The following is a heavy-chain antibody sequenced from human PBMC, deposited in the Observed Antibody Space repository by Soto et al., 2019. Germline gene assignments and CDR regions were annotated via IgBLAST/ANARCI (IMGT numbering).Heavy chain of an antibody. V-gene: IGHV4-4*07. Sequence: PSETLCLTGTVSGGSISSYFCSWIRQPAGKGLEWIGRIYTSGSTNYNPSLKSRVTMSVDTSKNQFSLKLSSVTAADTAVYHCERESTVVTIRTFDIWGQETMVTVS. J-gene: IGHJ3*02. CDR1: GGSISSYF. CDR2: IYTSGST. CDR3: ERESTVVTIRTFDI. D-gene: IGHD2-21*02.